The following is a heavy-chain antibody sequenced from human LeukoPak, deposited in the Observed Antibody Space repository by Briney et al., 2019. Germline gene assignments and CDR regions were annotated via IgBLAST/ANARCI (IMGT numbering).Heavy chain of an antibody. CDR3: ARTTEGYCSSASCFGFSYSYYMDV. CDR2: INHSGST. D-gene: IGHD2-2*01. Sequence: PSETLSLTCGAYGGSFSGYYWSWIRQPPGKGLEWTGEINHSGSTNYNPSLKSRVIISVDTSKNQFSLKLSSVIAADTAVYYCARTTEGYCSSASCFGFSYSYYMDVWGKGTTVTISS. J-gene: IGHJ6*03. CDR1: GGSFSGYY. V-gene: IGHV4-34*01.